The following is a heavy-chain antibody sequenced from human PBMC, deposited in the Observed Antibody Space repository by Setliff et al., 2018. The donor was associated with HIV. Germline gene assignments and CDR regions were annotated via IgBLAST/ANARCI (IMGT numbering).Heavy chain of an antibody. CDR1: GGSITSYF. Sequence: SETLSLTCTVSGGSITSYFWSWIRQPPGKGLEWIGYIYYSGSTNYSPSLKSRVTISLDTANNHFSLKLSSVTAADTAVYYCASYDFWSDYFYMDVWGKGTTVTVSS. CDR2: IYYSGST. CDR3: ASYDFWSDYFYMDV. D-gene: IGHD3-3*01. V-gene: IGHV4-59*08. J-gene: IGHJ6*03.